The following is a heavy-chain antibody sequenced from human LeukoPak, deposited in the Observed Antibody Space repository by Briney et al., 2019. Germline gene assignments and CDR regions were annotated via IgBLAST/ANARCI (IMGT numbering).Heavy chain of an antibody. J-gene: IGHJ4*02. V-gene: IGHV4-34*01. CDR3: ARGRFGMGATYRY. D-gene: IGHD1-26*01. CDR1: GGSFSGYY. CDR2: INHSGST. Sequence: PSETLSLTCAVYGGSFSGYYWSWIRQPPGKGLEWIGEINHSGSTNYNPSLKSRVTISVDTSKNQFSLKLSSVTAADTAVYYCARGRFGMGATYRYWGQGTLVTVSS.